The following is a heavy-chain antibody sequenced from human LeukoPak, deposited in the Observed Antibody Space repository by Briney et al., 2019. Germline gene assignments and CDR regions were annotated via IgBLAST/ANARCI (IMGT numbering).Heavy chain of an antibody. Sequence: HGGSLRLSCAASGFTFSGYSMNWVRQAPGKGLEWVSSISTTSDYIHYADSLKGRVAISRDNAKNSLYLQMNSLRAEDTAVYYCARGGIYSQGFDYWGQGSLVTVSS. CDR2: ISTTSDYI. V-gene: IGHV3-21*01. D-gene: IGHD6-13*01. CDR3: ARGGIYSQGFDY. J-gene: IGHJ4*02. CDR1: GFTFSGYS.